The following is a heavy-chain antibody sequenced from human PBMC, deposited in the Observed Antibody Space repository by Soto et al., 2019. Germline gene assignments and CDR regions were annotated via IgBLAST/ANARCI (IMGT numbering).Heavy chain of an antibody. J-gene: IGHJ4*02. Sequence: QVQLQESGPGLVKPSETLSLTCAVSGDSISSYYCMWIRQPPGKGLESIGYLYYGRSAAYNPSLKRLVTLSVDTSTNHCSLTLSSMTAADTAVYYCALRSMAVVPEYWCQGTLINFSA. CDR3: ALRSMAVVPEY. V-gene: IGHV4-59*01. D-gene: IGHD3-22*01. CDR2: LYYGRSA. CDR1: GDSISSYY.